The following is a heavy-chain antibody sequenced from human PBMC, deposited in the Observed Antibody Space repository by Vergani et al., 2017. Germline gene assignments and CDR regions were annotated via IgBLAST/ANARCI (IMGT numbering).Heavy chain of an antibody. Sequence: QVQLVQSGAEVKKPGSSVKVSCKASGGTFSSYTISWVRQAPGKGLEWMGRIIPILGIANYAQKFQGRVTITADKSTSTAYMELSSLRSEDTAVYYCASGVVHGVYGMDVWGQGTTVTVSS. V-gene: IGHV1-69*02. J-gene: IGHJ6*02. CDR2: IIPILGIA. CDR1: GGTFSSYT. CDR3: ASGVVHGVYGMDV. D-gene: IGHD3-3*01.